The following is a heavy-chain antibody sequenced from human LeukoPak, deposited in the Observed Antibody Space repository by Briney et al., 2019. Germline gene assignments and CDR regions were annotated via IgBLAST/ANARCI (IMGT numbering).Heavy chain of an antibody. CDR1: GGSISSGDYY. J-gene: IGHJ5*02. V-gene: IGHV4-30-4*08. Sequence: PSETLSLTCTVSGGSISSGDYYWSWIRQPPGKGLEWIGYIYYSGSTYYNPSLKSQVTISVDTSKNQFSLKLSSVTAADTAVYFCARLRLSGGSFSVGWFDPWGQGIQVTVSS. D-gene: IGHD1-26*01. CDR2: IYYSGST. CDR3: ARLRLSGGSFSVGWFDP.